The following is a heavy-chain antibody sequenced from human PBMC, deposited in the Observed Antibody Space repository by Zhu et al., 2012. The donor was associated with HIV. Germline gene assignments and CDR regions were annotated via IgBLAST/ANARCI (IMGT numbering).Heavy chain of an antibody. D-gene: IGHD6-19*01. Sequence: QVQLQQWGAGLLKPSETLSLTCAVYGGSFSGYYWNWIRLPPGKGLEWIGEIIHSGGTTYNPSLKSRVIISVDTSKNQFSLRLSSVTAADTAVYYCARRRGSNSAVAGYPFDYWGQGTLVTVSS. CDR2: IIHSGGT. CDR3: ARRRGSNSAVAGYPFDY. J-gene: IGHJ4*02. CDR1: GGSFSGYY. V-gene: IGHV4-34*12.